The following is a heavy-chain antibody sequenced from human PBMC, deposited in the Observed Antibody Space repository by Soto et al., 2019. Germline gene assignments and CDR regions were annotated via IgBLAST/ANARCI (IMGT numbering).Heavy chain of an antibody. J-gene: IGHJ4*02. CDR3: ARDLTNILDY. V-gene: IGHV4-38-2*02. CDR1: GYSISSGSY. CDR2: IYHGGTT. Sequence: SETLSLTCTVSGYSISSGSYWGWIRQPPGKGPEWIASIYHGGTTFYNPSLKSRVTVSVDKSNNQFSLKLSSVTAADTAVYYCARDLTNILDYWGQGTLVTVSS. D-gene: IGHD2-8*01.